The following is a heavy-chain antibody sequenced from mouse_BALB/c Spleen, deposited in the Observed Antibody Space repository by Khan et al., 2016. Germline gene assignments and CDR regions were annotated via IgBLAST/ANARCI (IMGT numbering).Heavy chain of an antibody. Sequence: QVQLKQSGAELVRPGTSVKMSCTAAGYTFTNYWIGWVKQRPGHGLEWIGDIYPGGGYTNYNEKFKGKATLTADTSSSTAYMQLSSLTSEDSAIXYCESGLTGTLYWYFDVWGEGTTVTVSS. J-gene: IGHJ1*01. D-gene: IGHD4-1*01. CDR3: ESGLTGTLYWYFDV. CDR1: GYTFTNYW. V-gene: IGHV1-63*02. CDR2: IYPGGGYT.